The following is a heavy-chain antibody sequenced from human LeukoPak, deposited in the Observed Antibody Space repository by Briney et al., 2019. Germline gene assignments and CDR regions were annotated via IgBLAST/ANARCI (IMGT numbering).Heavy chain of an antibody. Sequence: GGSLRLSCAASGFTFSSYAMHWVRQAPGKGLEWVAVISYDGSNKYYADSVKGRFTISRDNSKNTLYLQMNSLRAEDTAVYYCARAPSVGATREEVPPNLGYWGQGTLVTVSS. CDR2: ISYDGSNK. V-gene: IGHV3-30-3*01. CDR3: ARAPSVGATREEVPPNLGY. J-gene: IGHJ4*02. CDR1: GFTFSSYA. D-gene: IGHD1-26*01.